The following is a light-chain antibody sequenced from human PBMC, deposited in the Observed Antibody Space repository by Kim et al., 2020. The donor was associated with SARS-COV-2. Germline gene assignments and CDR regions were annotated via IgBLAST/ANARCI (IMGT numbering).Light chain of an antibody. CDR1: QSVSRN. J-gene: IGKJ4*01. CDR3: QQYNDWPPLT. CDR2: GAS. Sequence: EIVMTQSPVTLSVSPGERATLSCRASQSVSRNLAWYQQKPGQAPRLLIYGASTRATGIPARFSGSGSGTEFTLTISSLQSEDFAVYYCQQYNDWPPLTFGGGTKVDIK. V-gene: IGKV3-15*01.